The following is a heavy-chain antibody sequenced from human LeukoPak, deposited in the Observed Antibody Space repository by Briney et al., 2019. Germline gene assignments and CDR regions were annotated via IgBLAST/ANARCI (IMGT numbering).Heavy chain of an antibody. CDR3: ARDRLYLGSSLYYYYYGMDV. CDR2: IYYSGST. Sequence: TASETLSLTCTVSGGSISSGDYYWSWIRQPPGKGLEWIGYIYYSGSTNYNPSLKSRVTISVDTSKNRFSLKLSSVTAADTAVYYCARDRLYLGSSLYYYYYGMDVWGQGTTVTVSS. V-gene: IGHV4-61*08. CDR1: GGSISSGDYY. D-gene: IGHD7-27*01. J-gene: IGHJ6*02.